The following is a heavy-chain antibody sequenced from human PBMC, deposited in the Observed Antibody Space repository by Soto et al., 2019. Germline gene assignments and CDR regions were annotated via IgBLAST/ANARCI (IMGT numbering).Heavy chain of an antibody. J-gene: IGHJ3*02. CDR2: ISGSGGST. D-gene: IGHD2-15*01. V-gene: IGHV3-23*01. CDR3: AKDGGSPDAFDI. CDR1: GFTFSSYA. Sequence: GGSLRLSCAASGFTFSSYAMSRVRQAPGKGLEWVSAISGSGGSTYYADSVKGRFTISRDNSKNTLYLQMNSLRAEDTAVYYCAKDGGSPDAFDIWGQGTMVTVSS.